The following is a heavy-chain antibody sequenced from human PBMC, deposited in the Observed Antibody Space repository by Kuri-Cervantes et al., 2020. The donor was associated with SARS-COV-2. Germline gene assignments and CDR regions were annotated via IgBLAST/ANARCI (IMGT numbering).Heavy chain of an antibody. CDR3: ARGPRPVGSGTPVHYYMDV. CDR1: GFPFSSYA. CDR2: IAYDGSNK. Sequence: GGFLEILWAASGFPFSSYAMHWVRQAPGKGLEWVAVIAYDGSNKKYADSVKGQFTISRDNSKNTLYLQMNSLRAEDTAVYYCARGPRPVGSGTPVHYYMDVWGKGTTVTVSS. V-gene: IGHV3-30*04. J-gene: IGHJ6*03. D-gene: IGHD3-3*01.